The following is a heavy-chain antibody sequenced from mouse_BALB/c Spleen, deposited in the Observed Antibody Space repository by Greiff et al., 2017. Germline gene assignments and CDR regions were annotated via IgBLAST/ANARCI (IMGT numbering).Heavy chain of an antibody. CDR3: ARQNYGSSFDY. CDR2: ISNGGGST. D-gene: IGHD1-1*01. J-gene: IGHJ2*01. CDR1: GFTFSSYT. V-gene: IGHV5-12-2*01. Sequence: DVKLQESGGGLVQPGGSLKLSCAASGFTFSSYTMSWVRQTPEKRLEWVAYISNGGGSTYYPDTVKGRFTISRDNAKNTLYLQMSSLKSEDTAMYYCARQNYGSSFDYWGQGTTLTVSS.